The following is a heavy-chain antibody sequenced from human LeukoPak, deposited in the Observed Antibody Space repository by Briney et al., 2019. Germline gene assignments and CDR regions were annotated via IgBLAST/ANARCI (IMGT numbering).Heavy chain of an antibody. CDR2: INHSGST. V-gene: IGHV4-34*01. CDR1: GGSFSGYY. D-gene: IGHD3-22*01. CDR3: ARGNYDTDAFDI. Sequence: SETLSLTCAVYGGSFSGYYWSWIRQPPGKGLEWIGEINHSGSTNYNPSLKSRVTISVDTSKNQFSLKLSSVTAADTAVYYCARGNYDTDAFDIWGQGTMVTVSS. J-gene: IGHJ3*02.